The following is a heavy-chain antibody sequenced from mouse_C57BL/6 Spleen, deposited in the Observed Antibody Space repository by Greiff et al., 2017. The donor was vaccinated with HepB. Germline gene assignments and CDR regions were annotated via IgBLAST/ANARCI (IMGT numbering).Heavy chain of an antibody. Sequence: QVQLKQSGAELVRPGASVTLSCKASGYTFTDYEMHWVKQTPVHGLEWIGAIDPETGGTAYNQKFKGKAILTADKSSSTAYMELRSLTSEDSAVYYCKRAYDYGWFAYWGQGTLVTASA. CDR2: IDPETGGT. D-gene: IGHD2-4*01. J-gene: IGHJ3*01. V-gene: IGHV1-15*01. CDR3: KRAYDYGWFAY. CDR1: GYTFTDYE.